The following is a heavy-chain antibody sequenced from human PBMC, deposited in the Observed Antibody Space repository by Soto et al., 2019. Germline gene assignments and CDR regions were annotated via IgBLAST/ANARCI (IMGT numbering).Heavy chain of an antibody. D-gene: IGHD4-17*01. J-gene: IGHJ5*02. CDR3: ARGVTTDWFDP. CDR2: IYYSGST. V-gene: IGHV4-59*01. CDR1: GGSISSYY. Sequence: SETLSLTCTVSGGSISSYYWSWIRQPPGKGLEWIGYIYYSGSTNYNPSLKSRVTISVDTSKNQFSLKLSSVTAADTAVYYCARGVTTDWFDPWGQGNLVTVSS.